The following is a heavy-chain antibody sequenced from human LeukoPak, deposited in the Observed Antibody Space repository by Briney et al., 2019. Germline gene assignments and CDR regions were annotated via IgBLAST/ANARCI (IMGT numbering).Heavy chain of an antibody. Sequence: GGSLRLSCAASGFTFSSYAMSWVRQAPGKGLEWVSAISGSGGSAYYADSVKGRFTISRDNSKNTLSLQMNSLRAEDTAVYYCAKDHSTGYYYFDYWGQGTLVTVPS. CDR1: GFTFSSYA. V-gene: IGHV3-23*01. D-gene: IGHD3-22*01. CDR3: AKDHSTGYYYFDY. CDR2: ISGSGGSA. J-gene: IGHJ4*02.